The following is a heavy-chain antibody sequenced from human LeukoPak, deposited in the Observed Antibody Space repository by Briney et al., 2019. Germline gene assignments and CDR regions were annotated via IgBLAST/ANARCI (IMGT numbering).Heavy chain of an antibody. D-gene: IGHD6-19*01. Sequence: AGGSLRLSCAASGFTFSDYYMSWIRQAPGKGLEWVSYISSSGSTIYYADSVKGRFTISRDNAKNSLYLQMNSLRAEDTAVYYCARDSPHEGWAPGYSSGWYRPPDAFDIWGQGTMVTVSS. CDR2: ISSSGSTI. V-gene: IGHV3-11*04. J-gene: IGHJ3*02. CDR3: ARDSPHEGWAPGYSSGWYRPPDAFDI. CDR1: GFTFSDYY.